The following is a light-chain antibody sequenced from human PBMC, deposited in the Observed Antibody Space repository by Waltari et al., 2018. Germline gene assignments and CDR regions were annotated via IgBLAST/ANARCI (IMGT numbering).Light chain of an antibody. CDR1: NIGSRS. CDR2: YDT. CDR3: QVWDSSRAQVL. Sequence: SYVLAQPPSVSVAPGQTARITCGTNNIGSRSVHWCQQRPGQAPVVVIYYDTDRPSGIPERFSGSNSGDTATLTISRVEAGDEADYYCQVWDSSRAQVLFGGGTRLTVL. J-gene: IGLJ3*02. V-gene: IGLV3-21*04.